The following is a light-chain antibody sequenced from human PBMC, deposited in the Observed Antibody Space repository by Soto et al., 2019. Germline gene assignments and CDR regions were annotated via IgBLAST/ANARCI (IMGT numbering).Light chain of an antibody. Sequence: QSVLSQPACVSGCPGQSITMFLSGTPRDVGAYNFVSWYQQHPGKAPKLMIYEVSNRPSGISSRFSGSKYGNAASLTISGVQAEDEADYYCCSYTTSYTRLFGSGTKVTVL. CDR2: EVS. V-gene: IGLV2-14*01. CDR3: CSYTTSYTRL. J-gene: IGLJ1*01. CDR1: PRDVGAYNF.